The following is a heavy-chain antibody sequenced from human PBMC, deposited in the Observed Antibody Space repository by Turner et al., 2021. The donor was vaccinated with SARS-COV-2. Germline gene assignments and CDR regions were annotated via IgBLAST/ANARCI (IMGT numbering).Heavy chain of an antibody. J-gene: IGHJ6*02. CDR1: GYTLLELS. CDR2: VDPEDGET. D-gene: IGHD3-22*01. Sequence: QVQLVQSGAELKKPGASVKVTCKVSGYTLLELSMPWVRQAPGKGLEWMGGVDPEDGETIYEKKFQGRVTMTEDTSTDTAYMELSSLRSEDTAVYYCATAPANYDDSSGSKGFYYYYYGMDVWGQGTTVTVSS. V-gene: IGHV1-24*01. CDR3: ATAPANYDDSSGSKGFYYYYYGMDV.